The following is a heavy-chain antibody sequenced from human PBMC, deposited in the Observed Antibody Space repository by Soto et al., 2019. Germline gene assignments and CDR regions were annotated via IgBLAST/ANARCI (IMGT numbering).Heavy chain of an antibody. J-gene: IGHJ6*02. CDR1: EFTFSSYA. CDR2: IKGDGSEK. Sequence: EVQLLESGGGLVQPGGSLRLSCAASEFTFSSYAMSWVRQAPGKGLEWVANIKGDGSEKRYVDSVKGRLTISRDNAKNSVYLQMNSLRVEDTALYYCGRDEVRNGVGVWGQGTTVTVSS. V-gene: IGHV3-7*01. CDR3: GRDEVRNGVGV.